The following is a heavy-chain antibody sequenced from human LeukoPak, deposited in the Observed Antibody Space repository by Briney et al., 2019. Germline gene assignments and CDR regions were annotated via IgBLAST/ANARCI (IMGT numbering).Heavy chain of an antibody. Sequence: SETLSLTCTVSGGSISSGGYYWSWIRQHPGKGLEWIGYIYYSGSTYYNPSLKSRVTISVDTSKNQFSLKLSSVTAADTAVYYCARDSRITMINDYWGQGTLVTVSS. J-gene: IGHJ4*02. CDR3: ARDSRITMINDY. CDR1: GGSISSGGYY. CDR2: IYYSGST. D-gene: IGHD3-22*01. V-gene: IGHV4-31*03.